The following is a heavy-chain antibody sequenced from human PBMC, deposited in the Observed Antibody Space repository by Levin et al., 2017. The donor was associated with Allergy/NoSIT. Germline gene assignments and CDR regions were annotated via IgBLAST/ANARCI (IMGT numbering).Heavy chain of an antibody. Sequence: SQTLSLTCTVSGGSMSSSSYYWGWIRQPPGKGLEWIGSMYYSGSTYYNPSLKRRVTISVDTSKNQFSLNLSSVTAADTAVYYCARHIVIRGMAPWFGYWGQGTLVTVSS. J-gene: IGHJ4*02. V-gene: IGHV4-39*01. CDR3: ARHIVIRGMAPWFGY. D-gene: IGHD2-15*01. CDR1: GGSMSSSSYY. CDR2: MYYSGST.